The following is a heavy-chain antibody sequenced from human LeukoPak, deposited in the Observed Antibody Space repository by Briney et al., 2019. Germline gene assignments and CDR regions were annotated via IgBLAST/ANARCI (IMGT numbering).Heavy chain of an antibody. J-gene: IGHJ3*02. CDR3: ARGLELYDAFDI. V-gene: IGHV4-59*01. CDR2: IYYSGST. CDR1: GGSISSYY. D-gene: IGHD1-26*01. Sequence: PSETLSLTCTVSGGSISSYYWSWIRQPPGKGLEWIGYIYYSGSTNYNPSLKSRVTISVDTSKNQFSLKLSSVTAADTAVYYCARGLELYDAFDIWGQGTMVTVSS.